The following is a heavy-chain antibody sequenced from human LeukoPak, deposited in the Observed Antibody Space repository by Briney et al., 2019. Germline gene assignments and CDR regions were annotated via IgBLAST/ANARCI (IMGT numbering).Heavy chain of an antibody. CDR3: ARGHYDVLASSYKWAPDY. J-gene: IGHJ4*02. D-gene: IGHD3-9*01. V-gene: IGHV3-21*01. CDR2: INSGGDYK. CDR1: GFTFNTFN. Sequence: GGSLRLSCASSGFTFNTFNMNWFRQAPGKGLEWVSSINSGGDYKYYADSVKGRFTTSRDNAKNSLSLQLNTLRVEDTAIYYCARGHYDVLASSYKWAPDYWGQGTLVTVSS.